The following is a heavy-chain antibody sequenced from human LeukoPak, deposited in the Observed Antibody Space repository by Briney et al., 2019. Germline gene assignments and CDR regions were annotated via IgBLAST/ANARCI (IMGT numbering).Heavy chain of an antibody. CDR2: IYYSGST. J-gene: IGHJ4*02. Sequence: SETLSLTCTVSGSSISSGDYYWSWIRQPPGKGPEWIGYIYYSGSTYYNPSLKSRVTISVDTSKNQFSLKLSSVTAADTAVYYCARAPASNEIWGQGTLVTVSS. CDR1: GSSISSGDYY. CDR3: ARAPASNEI. V-gene: IGHV4-30-4*01. D-gene: IGHD4-11*01.